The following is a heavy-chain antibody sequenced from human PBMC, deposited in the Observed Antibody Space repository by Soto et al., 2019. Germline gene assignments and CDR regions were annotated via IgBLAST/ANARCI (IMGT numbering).Heavy chain of an antibody. CDR2: IYSGGST. CDR1: GFTVSSNY. V-gene: IGHV3-66*01. Sequence: PGGSLRLSCAASGFTVSSNYMSWVRQAPGKGLEWVSVIYSGGSTYYADSVKGRFTISRDNSKNTLYLQINSLRAEDTAVYYCAIYSIVGFWSGFYYWGQGTLVTVSS. D-gene: IGHD3-3*01. J-gene: IGHJ4*02. CDR3: AIYSIVGFWSGFYY.